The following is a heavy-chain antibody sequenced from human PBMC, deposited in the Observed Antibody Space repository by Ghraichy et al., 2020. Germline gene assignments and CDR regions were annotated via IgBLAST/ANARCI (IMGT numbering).Heavy chain of an antibody. D-gene: IGHD6-6*01. CDR3: ARWMDEAQLVLDY. Sequence: GGSLRLSCAASGFTFSSYSMNWVRQAPGKGLEWVSSISSSSSYIYYADSVKGRFTISRDNAKNSLYLQMNSLRAEDTAVYYCARWMDEAQLVLDYWGQGTLVTVSS. J-gene: IGHJ4*02. V-gene: IGHV3-21*01. CDR2: ISSSSSYI. CDR1: GFTFSSYS.